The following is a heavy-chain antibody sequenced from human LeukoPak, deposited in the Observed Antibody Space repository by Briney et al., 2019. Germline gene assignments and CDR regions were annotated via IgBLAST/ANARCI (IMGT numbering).Heavy chain of an antibody. CDR1: GYTFTSYG. J-gene: IGHJ6*03. Sequence: ASVKVSCKASGYTFTSYGISWVRQAPGQGLEWMGVINPSAGSTRYAQNFQGRVTMTRDTSTSTVYMDLSRLRSEDTAVYYCARDQAVVPGPYYYYMDVWGKGTTVTVSS. CDR2: INPSAGST. CDR3: ARDQAVVPGPYYYYMDV. V-gene: IGHV1-46*01. D-gene: IGHD2-2*01.